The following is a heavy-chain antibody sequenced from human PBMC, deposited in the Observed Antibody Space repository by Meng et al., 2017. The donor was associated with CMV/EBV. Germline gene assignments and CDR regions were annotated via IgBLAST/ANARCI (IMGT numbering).Heavy chain of an antibody. Sequence: ASVKVSCKASGYTFTGYYMHWVRQAPGQGLEWMGWINPNSGGTNYAQKFQGRVTMTRDTSISTAYMELSRLRSDDTAVYYCARGGYYDSSGYYSGMDVWGQGTTVTVSS. J-gene: IGHJ6*02. V-gene: IGHV1-2*02. CDR3: ARGGYYDSSGYYSGMDV. CDR2: INPNSGGT. CDR1: GYTFTGYY. D-gene: IGHD3-22*01.